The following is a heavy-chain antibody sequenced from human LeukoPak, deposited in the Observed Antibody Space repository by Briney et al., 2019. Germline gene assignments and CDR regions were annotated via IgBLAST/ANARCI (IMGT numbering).Heavy chain of an antibody. CDR3: AKGAAAGKVDWFDP. J-gene: IGHJ5*02. CDR2: ITGYGPT. D-gene: IGHD6-13*01. CDR1: GFTFSNLA. V-gene: IGHV3-23*01. Sequence: GGSLRLSCAASGFTFSNLAMMWVRQAPGTGLQWVSTITGYGPTFYADSVRGRFTISRDTSMNTLFLQMNSLGAAETAVYYCAKGAAAGKVDWFDPWGRGKLVTASS.